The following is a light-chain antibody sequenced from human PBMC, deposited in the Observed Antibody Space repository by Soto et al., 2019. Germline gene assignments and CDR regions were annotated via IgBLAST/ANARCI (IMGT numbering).Light chain of an antibody. J-gene: IGKJ5*01. CDR3: MQSTQLPPT. V-gene: IGKV2D-29*02. CDR2: EVS. Sequence: DVVMTQTPLSLSVAPGQPASISCKSSQSLLHITGETFLFWYLQKPGQSPQLLIYEVSTRVSGVPDRFSGSGSGTDFTLEISWVETDDVGNYFCMQSTQLPPTFGQGTRLEIK. CDR1: QSLLHITGETF.